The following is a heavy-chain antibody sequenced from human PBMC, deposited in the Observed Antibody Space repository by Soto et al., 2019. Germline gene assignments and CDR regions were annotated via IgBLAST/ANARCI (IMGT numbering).Heavy chain of an antibody. CDR3: VTAVRGYNANGDL. J-gene: IGHJ6*02. D-gene: IGHD5-12*01. CDR2: IKADGTEK. V-gene: IGHV3-7*03. CDR1: GFTFSSYW. Sequence: SLRLSCVGSGFTFSSYWMGWVRQTPGKGLEWVATIKADGTEKYYVDSVKGRFTFSRDNAKTSVYLEMNSLRAEDTAVYYCVTAVRGYNANGDLWGQGTTVTVSS.